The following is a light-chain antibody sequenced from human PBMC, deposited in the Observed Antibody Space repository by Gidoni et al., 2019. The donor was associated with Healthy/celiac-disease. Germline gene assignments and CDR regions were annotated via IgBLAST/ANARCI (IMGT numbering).Light chain of an antibody. V-gene: IGKV1-5*03. J-gene: IGKJ2*01. Sequence: DIQLTQSPSTLSASVGDRVTITCRASQSISSWLAWYQQKPGKAPKLLIYKASSLESGVPSRCSGSGSGTEFTLTISSLQPDDFATYYCQQDNSYSYTFXXXTKLEIK. CDR2: KAS. CDR3: QQDNSYSYT. CDR1: QSISSW.